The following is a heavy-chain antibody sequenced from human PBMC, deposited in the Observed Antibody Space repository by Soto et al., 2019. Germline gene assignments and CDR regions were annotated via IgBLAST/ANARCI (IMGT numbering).Heavy chain of an antibody. D-gene: IGHD3-3*01. V-gene: IGHV4-34*01. Sequence: QVQLHQWGAGLLKPSEILSLTCAVYNGSFMGYYWTWVRQPPGKGLEWIGEINHVGSPNYNPSLKSRVVLSIDTSKQQFSLRLNSLTAADTAVYYCASLSGGRFLDKGDYWGQGIQVTVSS. CDR2: INHVGSP. CDR3: ASLSGGRFLDKGDY. J-gene: IGHJ4*02. CDR1: NGSFMGYY.